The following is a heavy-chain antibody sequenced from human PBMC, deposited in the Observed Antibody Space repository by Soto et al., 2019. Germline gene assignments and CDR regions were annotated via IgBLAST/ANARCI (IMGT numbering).Heavy chain of an antibody. CDR1: GYTFASNG. V-gene: IGHV1-18*01. CDR2: ISADNGNT. J-gene: IGHJ3*02. CDR3: ATADGLVVVPAISLAFDI. Sequence: GASVKVSCKASGYTFASNGISWVRQAPGQGLEWMGGISADNGNTNYAQKFQGRVTMTKDTSTDTAYMELSSLRSEDTAVYYCATADGLVVVPAISLAFDIWGQGTMVTVSS. D-gene: IGHD2-2*01.